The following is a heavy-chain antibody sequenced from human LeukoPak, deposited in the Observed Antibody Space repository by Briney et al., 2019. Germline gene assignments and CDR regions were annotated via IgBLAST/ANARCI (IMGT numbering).Heavy chain of an antibody. J-gene: IGHJ5*02. Sequence: GASVKVSCKAFGYTFTSNYMHWVRQAPGQGPEWMGVISPSGGSTTYAQKFQGRVTMTRDTSTSTVYMELSSLRSEDTAVYYCARDRTSAKVATNRNNWFDPWGQGTLVTVSS. D-gene: IGHD5-12*01. CDR1: GYTFTSNY. CDR3: ARDRTSAKVATNRNNWFDP. V-gene: IGHV1-46*01. CDR2: ISPSGGST.